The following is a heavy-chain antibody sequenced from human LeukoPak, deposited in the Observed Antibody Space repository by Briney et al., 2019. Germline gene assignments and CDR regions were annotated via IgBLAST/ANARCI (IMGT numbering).Heavy chain of an antibody. Sequence: PGGSLRLSCAASGFTFSNAWMSWVRQAPGKGLEWVGRIKSQANGGTTDYAAPVKGRFNILRDDSKTTLYLEMHSLKTEDTAVYYCTALGYPHYFGDGGRGSKVPVS. D-gene: IGHD3-9*01. J-gene: IGHJ4*02. CDR2: IKSQANGGTT. CDR1: GFTFSNAW. CDR3: TALGYPHYFGD. V-gene: IGHV3-15*01.